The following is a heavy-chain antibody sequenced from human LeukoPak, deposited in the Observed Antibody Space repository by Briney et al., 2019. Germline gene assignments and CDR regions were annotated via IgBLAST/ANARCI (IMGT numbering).Heavy chain of an antibody. CDR1: GYTFTGYY. CDR2: INPNSGGT. V-gene: IGHV1-2*02. J-gene: IGHJ6*02. Sequence: ASVKVSCKASGYTFTGYYMHWVRQAPGQGPEWMGWINPNSGGTNYAQKFQGRVTMTRDTSISTAYMELSRLRSDDTAVYYCARDTYYYDSSGYYYYYYGMDVWGQGTTVTVSS. CDR3: ARDTYYYDSSGYYYYYYGMDV. D-gene: IGHD3-22*01.